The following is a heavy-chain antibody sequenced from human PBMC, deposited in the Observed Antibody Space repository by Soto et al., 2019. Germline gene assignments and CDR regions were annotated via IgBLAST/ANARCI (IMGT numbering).Heavy chain of an antibody. J-gene: IGHJ6*02. CDR3: AKDHALSGVISLRYFDWLFFRGMDV. V-gene: IGHV3-23*01. CDR2: ISGRGGST. Sequence: PGGSLRLSCAASGFTFSSYAMSWVRQAPGRGLEWVSAISGRGGSTYYADSVKGRFTISRDNSKNTLYLQVNSLRAEDTAVYYCAKDHALSGVISLRYFDWLFFRGMDVWGQGTTVTVSS. D-gene: IGHD3-9*01. CDR1: GFTFSSYA.